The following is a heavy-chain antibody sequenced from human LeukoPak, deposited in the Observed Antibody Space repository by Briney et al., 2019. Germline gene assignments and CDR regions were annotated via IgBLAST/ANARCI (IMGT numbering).Heavy chain of an antibody. D-gene: IGHD2-2*01. Sequence: ASVKVSCKVCGDGGSIIAANYYRRWPGQGLEWLVGFDPQHGAKIYAQNFQGRVTMTEETSTDAAYMELSSLTFDDTAVYYCATDFHLYQLRRRISLRPNLLSLDQGTLVTVSS. CDR1: GDGGSII. CDR3: ATDFHLYQLRRRISLRPNLLS. CDR2: FDPQHGAK. V-gene: IGHV1-24*01. J-gene: IGHJ5*01.